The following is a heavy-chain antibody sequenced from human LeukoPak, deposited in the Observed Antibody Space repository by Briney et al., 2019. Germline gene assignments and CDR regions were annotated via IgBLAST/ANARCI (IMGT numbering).Heavy chain of an antibody. D-gene: IGHD6-19*01. V-gene: IGHV3-23*01. J-gene: IGHJ4*02. CDR2: ISGSGGST. Sequence: GGSLRLSCAASGFTFSSYAMSWVRQAPGKGLEWVSAISGSGGSTYYADSVKGRFTISRDNSKNTLYLQMNSLRAEDTAVYYCAKDSVQWLVLYSFDYWGQGTLVTVSS. CDR1: GFTFSSYA. CDR3: AKDSVQWLVLYSFDY.